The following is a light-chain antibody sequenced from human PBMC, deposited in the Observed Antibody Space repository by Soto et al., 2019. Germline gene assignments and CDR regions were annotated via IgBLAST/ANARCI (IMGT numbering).Light chain of an antibody. Sequence: EIVLTQSPGTLSLSPGERATLSCRASQSVSSSYLAWYQQKPGQAPRLLIFGASKRATGIPDRFSGSGSGRDFTLTISGLEPEDFAVYYCQQYGSSPLISFGQGTRVEIK. CDR3: QQYGSSPLIS. CDR2: GAS. CDR1: QSVSSSY. J-gene: IGKJ5*01. V-gene: IGKV3-20*01.